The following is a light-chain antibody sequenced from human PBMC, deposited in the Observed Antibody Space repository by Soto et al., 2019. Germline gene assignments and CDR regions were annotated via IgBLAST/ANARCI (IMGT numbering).Light chain of an antibody. V-gene: IGKV1-5*01. CDR1: QSISNW. J-gene: IGKJ2*01. CDR2: DAS. Sequence: DIQMTQSPSTLSASVGDRVTITCRASQSISNWLAWYQQKPGKAPKLLIYDASSWESGVPSRFSGSGSGTEFTLTISSLQPDDFAAYYCQQYNSYTYTFGQGTKLEIK. CDR3: QQYNSYTYT.